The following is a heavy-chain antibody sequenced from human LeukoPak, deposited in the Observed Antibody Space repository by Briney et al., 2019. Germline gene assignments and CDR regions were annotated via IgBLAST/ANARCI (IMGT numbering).Heavy chain of an antibody. Sequence: SSQTLSLTCTVSGGSISSGGYYWSWIRQHPGKGLEWIGYIYYSGSTYCNPSLKGRVTISVDTSKNQFSLKLSSVTAADTAVYYCAQPTRGAFDIWGQGTMVTVSS. J-gene: IGHJ3*02. CDR3: AQPTRGAFDI. CDR1: GGSISSGGYY. V-gene: IGHV4-31*03. CDR2: IYYSGST.